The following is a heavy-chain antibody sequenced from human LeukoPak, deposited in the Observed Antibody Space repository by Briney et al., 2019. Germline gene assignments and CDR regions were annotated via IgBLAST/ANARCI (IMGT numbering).Heavy chain of an antibody. CDR2: IYSSGST. Sequence: GGSLRLSCAASGFTVSSNYMSWVRQAPGKGLEWVSVIYSSGSTYYADSVKGRFTISRDNSKNTLYLQMNSLRAEDTAVYYCARGWAYYGMDVWGQGTTVTVSS. CDR3: ARGWAYYGMDV. J-gene: IGHJ6*02. CDR1: GFTVSSNY. D-gene: IGHD5-24*01. V-gene: IGHV3-53*01.